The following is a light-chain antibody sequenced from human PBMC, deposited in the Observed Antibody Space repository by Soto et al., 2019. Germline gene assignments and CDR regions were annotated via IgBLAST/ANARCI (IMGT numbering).Light chain of an antibody. CDR1: QGIRND. V-gene: IGKV1-6*01. J-gene: IGKJ2*01. CDR3: LHDFNRPYS. CDR2: AAS. Sequence: AIQMTQSPSSLSASVGARVTITCRASQGIRNDLGWYQQKPGKAPKLLIYAASTLQGGIPSRFSGSGSGTDFTLAISSLQPEDFATYYCLHDFNRPYSFGQGTKLEIK.